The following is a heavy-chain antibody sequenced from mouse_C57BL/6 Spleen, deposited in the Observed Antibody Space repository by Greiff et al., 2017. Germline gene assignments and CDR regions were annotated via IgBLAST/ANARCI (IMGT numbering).Heavy chain of an antibody. CDR2: ISGGGGNT. CDR3: SRQEDWYFDV. J-gene: IGHJ1*03. Sequence: EVQVVESGGGLVKPGGSLKLSCAASGFTFSSYTMSWVRQTPEKRLEWVATISGGGGNTYSPDSVTGRFTISRANAKNTLYLQMSSLGSEDTALDYCSRQEDWYFDVWGTGTTVTVSS. V-gene: IGHV5-9*01. CDR1: GFTFSSYT.